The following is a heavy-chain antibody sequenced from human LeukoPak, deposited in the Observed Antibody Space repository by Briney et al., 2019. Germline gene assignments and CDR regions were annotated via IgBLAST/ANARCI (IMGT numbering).Heavy chain of an antibody. V-gene: IGHV3-21*01. Sequence: SSETLSLTCAVYGGSFSGYYWSWVRQTPGKGLEWVSSISSSSNYIYYADSAKGRFTISRDNAKNSLYLQMNSLRAEDTAVYYCAREPTSMILWGQGTLVTVSS. D-gene: IGHD5-18*01. CDR1: GGSFSGYY. J-gene: IGHJ4*02. CDR2: ISSSSNYI. CDR3: AREPTSMIL.